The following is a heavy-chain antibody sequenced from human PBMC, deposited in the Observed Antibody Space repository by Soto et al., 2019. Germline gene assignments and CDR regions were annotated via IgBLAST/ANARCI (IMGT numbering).Heavy chain of an antibody. CDR3: PRSCIAVAGCADY. V-gene: IGHV3-21*01. D-gene: IGHD6-19*01. CDR2: ISSSSSYI. J-gene: IGHJ4*02. Sequence: EVQLVESGGGLVKPGGSLRLSCAASGFTFSSYSMNWVRQAPGKGLEWVSSISSSSSYIYYADSVKGRFTISRDNAKNSLYLQMNSLRAEDTAVYYCPRSCIAVAGCADYWGQGTLVTVSS. CDR1: GFTFSSYS.